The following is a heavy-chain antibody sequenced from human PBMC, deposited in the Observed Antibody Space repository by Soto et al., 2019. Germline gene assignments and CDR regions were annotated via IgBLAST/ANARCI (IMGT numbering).Heavy chain of an antibody. J-gene: IGHJ5*02. CDR3: ARALRTSTRNWFDP. CDR1: GYTFTGYY. Sequence: VASVKVSCKASGYTFTGYYMHWVRQAPGQGLEWMGWINPNSGGTNYAQKFQGWVTMTRDTSISTAYMELSRLRSDDTAVYYCARALRTSTRNWFDPWGQGTLVTVSS. V-gene: IGHV1-2*04. D-gene: IGHD1-1*01. CDR2: INPNSGGT.